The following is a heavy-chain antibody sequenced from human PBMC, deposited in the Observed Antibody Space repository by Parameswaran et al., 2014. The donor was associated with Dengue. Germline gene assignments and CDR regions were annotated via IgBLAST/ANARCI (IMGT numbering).Heavy chain of an antibody. Sequence: VRQMPGKGLEWVSAISGSGGSTYYADSVKGRFTISRDNSKNTLYLQMNSLRAEDTAVYYCAKSQGRWGSGSYSDLFGRYYYYGMDVWGQGTTVTVSS. CDR3: AKSQGRWGSGSYSDLFGRYYYYGMDV. J-gene: IGHJ6*02. D-gene: IGHD3-10*01. V-gene: IGHV3-23*01. CDR2: ISGSGGST.